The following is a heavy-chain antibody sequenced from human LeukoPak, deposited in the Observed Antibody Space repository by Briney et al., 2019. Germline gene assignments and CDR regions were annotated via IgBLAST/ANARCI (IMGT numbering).Heavy chain of an antibody. CDR1: GFTFSSYG. CDR2: IRYDGSNK. CDR3: AKDRSLLWFGGFDY. D-gene: IGHD3-10*01. V-gene: IGHV3-30*02. Sequence: GGSLRHSCAASGFTFSSYGMHWVRQAPGKGLEWVAFIRYDGSNKYYADSVKGRFTISRDNSKNTLYLQMNSLRAEDTAVYYCAKDRSLLWFGGFDYWGQGTLVTVSS. J-gene: IGHJ4*02.